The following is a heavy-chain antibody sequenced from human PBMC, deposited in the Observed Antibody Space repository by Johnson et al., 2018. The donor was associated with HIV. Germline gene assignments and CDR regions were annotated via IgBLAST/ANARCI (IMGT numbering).Heavy chain of an antibody. J-gene: IGHJ3*02. CDR2: ILYDGSNK. V-gene: IGHV3-30-3*01. CDR3: ATGYYDILTGYYYDAFDI. CDR1: GFTFSSYA. Sequence: QVQLVESGGGAVQPGKSLRLSCAASGFTFSSYAMYWVRQAPGKGLEWVAGILYDGSNKYHADSVKGRFTISRDNSKNTLYLQMNSLRAEDTALYYCATGYYDILTGYYYDAFDIWGQGTMVTVSS. D-gene: IGHD3-9*01.